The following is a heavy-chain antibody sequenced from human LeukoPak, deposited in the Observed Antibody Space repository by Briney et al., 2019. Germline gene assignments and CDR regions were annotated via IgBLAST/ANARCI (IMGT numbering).Heavy chain of an antibody. CDR3: ARERYYYGSGWLRWFDP. Sequence: ASVKVSCKASGYAFTSYDINWVRQATGQGLEWMGWMNPNSGNTGYAQKFQGRVTITRNNSISTAYMELSSLRSEDTAVYYCARERYYYGSGWLRWFDPWGQGTLVTVSS. J-gene: IGHJ5*02. CDR1: GYAFTSYD. CDR2: MNPNSGNT. V-gene: IGHV1-8*03. D-gene: IGHD3-10*01.